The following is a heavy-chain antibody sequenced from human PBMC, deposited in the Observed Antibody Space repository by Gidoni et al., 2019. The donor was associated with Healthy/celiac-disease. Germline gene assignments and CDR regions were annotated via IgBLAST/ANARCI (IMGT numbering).Heavy chain of an antibody. CDR2: IYNSRST. V-gene: IGHV4-30-2*01. CDR3: ARGGDDYVWGSYRGGGWFDP. CDR1: GASISSDGYS. J-gene: IGHJ5*02. D-gene: IGHD3-16*02. Sequence: QLQLQESGSGLVQPSQTLSLTSPVPGASISSDGYSWPCIRQPTGKGMGWTGYIYNSRSTYYNPSLKSRVTITVDRSKTQFSMKLSSVTAADTAVYYCARGGDDYVWGSYRGGGWFDPWGQGTLVTVSS.